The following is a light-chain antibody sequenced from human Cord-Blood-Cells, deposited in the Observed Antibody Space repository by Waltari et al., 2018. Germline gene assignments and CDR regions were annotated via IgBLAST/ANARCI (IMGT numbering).Light chain of an antibody. V-gene: IGKV2-28*01. CDR3: MQALQTPPT. CDR1: QSLLHSNGYNY. J-gene: IGKJ1*01. Sequence: DLVMTQSPPSLPVTPGEPAPISCRSSQSLLHSNGYNYLDWYLQKPGQSPQLLIYLGSNRASGVPDRFSGSGSGTDFTLKISRVEAEDVGVYYCMQALQTPPTFGQGTKVEIK. CDR2: LGS.